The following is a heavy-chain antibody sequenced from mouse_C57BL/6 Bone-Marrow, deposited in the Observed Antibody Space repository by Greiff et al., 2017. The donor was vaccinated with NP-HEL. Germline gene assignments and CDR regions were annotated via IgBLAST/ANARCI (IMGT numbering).Heavy chain of an antibody. CDR2: INPNNGGT. CDR1: GYTFTDYY. D-gene: IGHD1-1*01. CDR3: ARGGITTVVATDYAMDY. J-gene: IGHJ4*01. Sequence: EVQLQQSGPELVKPGASVKISCKASGYTFTDYYMNWVKQSHGKSLEWIGDINPNNGGTSYNQKFKGKATLTVDKSSSTAYMELRSLTSEDSAVYYCARGGITTVVATDYAMDYWGQGTSVTVSS. V-gene: IGHV1-26*01.